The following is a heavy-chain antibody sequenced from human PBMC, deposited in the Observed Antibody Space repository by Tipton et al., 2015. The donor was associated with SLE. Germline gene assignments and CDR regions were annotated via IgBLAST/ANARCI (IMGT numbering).Heavy chain of an antibody. V-gene: IGHV3-11*06. CDR2: ITGSSIYT. Sequence: SLRLSCAASGFTFSTYAMSWVRHAPGKGLEWVSYITGSSIYTNYADSVKGRFTISRDNAKNSLYLQMNSLRAEDTAVYYCARGVSSSRWGQVALVTVSS. J-gene: IGHJ1*01. D-gene: IGHD6-13*01. CDR1: GFTFSTYA. CDR3: ARGVSSSR.